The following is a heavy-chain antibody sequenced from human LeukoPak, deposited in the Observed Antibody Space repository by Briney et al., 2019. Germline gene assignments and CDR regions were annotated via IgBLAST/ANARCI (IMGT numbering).Heavy chain of an antibody. J-gene: IGHJ3*02. V-gene: IGHV3-74*01. D-gene: IGHD2-2*01. CDR1: GFTFSSYW. Sequence: GGSLRLSCAASGFTFSSYWMHWVRQAPGKGLVWVSRVNSDGSSTSYADSVKGRFTISRDNAKNTLYLQMNSLRAEDTAVYYCARVSISSSPYAFDIWGQGTMVTVSS. CDR3: ARVSISSSPYAFDI. CDR2: VNSDGSST.